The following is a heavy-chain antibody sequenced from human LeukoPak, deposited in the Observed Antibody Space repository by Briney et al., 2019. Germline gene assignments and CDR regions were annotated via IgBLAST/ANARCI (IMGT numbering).Heavy chain of an antibody. Sequence: SETLSLTCTVSGVSISSYYWSWIRQPPGKGLEWIGYIYYSGSTNYNPSLKSRVTISVDTSKNQFSLKLSSVTAADTAVYYCARSQNYDFWSGYYGYWGQGTLVTVSS. CDR1: GVSISSYY. CDR2: IYYSGST. V-gene: IGHV4-59*01. J-gene: IGHJ4*02. D-gene: IGHD3-3*01. CDR3: ARSQNYDFWSGYYGY.